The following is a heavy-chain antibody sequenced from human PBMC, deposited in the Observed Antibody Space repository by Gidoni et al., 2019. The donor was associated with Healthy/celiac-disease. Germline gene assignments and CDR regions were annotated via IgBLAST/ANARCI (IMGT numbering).Heavy chain of an antibody. CDR3: AREAYARAKYGSGTPYYYYMDV. CDR1: GGSVSSGSYY. D-gene: IGHD3-10*01. J-gene: IGHJ6*03. CDR2: IYYSGST. V-gene: IGHV4-61*01. Sequence: QVQLQESGPGLVKPSATLSLTCTVSGGSVSSGSYYWSWIRQPPGKGLEWIGYIYYSGSTNYNPSLKSRVTISVDTSKNQFSLKLSSVTAADTAVYYCAREAYARAKYGSGTPYYYYMDVWGKGTTVTVSS.